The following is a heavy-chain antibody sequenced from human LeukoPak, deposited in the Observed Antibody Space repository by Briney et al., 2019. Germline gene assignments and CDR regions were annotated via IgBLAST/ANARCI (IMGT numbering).Heavy chain of an antibody. Sequence: GESLRLSCAASGFTFSSYSMNWVRQAPGKGLEWASYISSASNTIYYADSVKGRFTISRDNAKNSLNLQMNSLRVDDTAMYYCARDGWFGDYNWFDPWGQGTLVTVSS. V-gene: IGHV3-48*01. CDR1: GFTFSSYS. CDR2: ISSASNTI. CDR3: ARDGWFGDYNWFDP. D-gene: IGHD3-10*01. J-gene: IGHJ5*02.